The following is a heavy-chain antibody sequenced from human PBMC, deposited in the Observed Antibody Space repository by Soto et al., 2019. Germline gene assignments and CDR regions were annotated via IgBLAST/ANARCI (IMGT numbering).Heavy chain of an antibody. CDR2: IYHSGST. CDR3: AHAPTGFWSGYSGRWFDP. V-gene: IGHV4-4*02. D-gene: IGHD3-3*01. CDR1: GGSISSSNW. Sequence: QVQLQESGPGLVKPSGTLSLTCAVSGGSISSSNWWSWVRQPPGKGLEWIGEIYHSGSTNYNPSLKSRVTISVDKSKNQFSLKLSSVTAADTAVYYCAHAPTGFWSGYSGRWFDPWGQGTLVTVSS. J-gene: IGHJ5*02.